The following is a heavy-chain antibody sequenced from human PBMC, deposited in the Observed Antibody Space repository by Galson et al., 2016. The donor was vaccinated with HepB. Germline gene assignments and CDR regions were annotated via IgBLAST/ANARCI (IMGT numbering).Heavy chain of an antibody. CDR1: GYTFTSYG. CDR3: ARDSLLFVS. V-gene: IGHV1-18*01. CDR2: ISAYNGNT. J-gene: IGHJ1*01. Sequence: SVKVSCKASGYTFTSYGISWVRQAPGQGLEWMGWISAYNGNTNYAQKLQGRVTMTTETSTSTAYMELRSLRSEDTAVYYCARDSLLFVSWGPGTLVTVSS. D-gene: IGHD2-15*01.